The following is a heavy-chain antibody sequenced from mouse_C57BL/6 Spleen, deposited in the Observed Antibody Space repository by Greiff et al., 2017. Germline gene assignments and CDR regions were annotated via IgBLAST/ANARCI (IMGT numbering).Heavy chain of an antibody. D-gene: IGHD2-1*01. CDR2: IDPNSGGT. V-gene: IGHV1-72*01. CDR1: GYTFTSSW. CDR3: ARGAIGNYEAWFAY. J-gene: IGHJ3*01. Sequence: QVQLQQPGAELVKPGASVKLSCKASGYTFTSSWMHWVKQRPGRGLEWIGRIDPNSGGTKYNEKFKSKATLTVDKPSSTAYMQLSSLTSEDSAVYYCARGAIGNYEAWFAYWGQGTLVTVSA.